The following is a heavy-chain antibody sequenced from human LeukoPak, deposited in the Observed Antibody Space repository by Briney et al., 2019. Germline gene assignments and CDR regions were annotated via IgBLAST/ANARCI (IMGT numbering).Heavy chain of an antibody. D-gene: IGHD1-14*01. CDR1: GFTLSSHL. CDR3: VRKFATGD. V-gene: IGHV3-74*01. Sequence: GGSLRLSCAASGFTLSSHLVHWVRQAQGTGLVWVSSVKSDGTATNYADSVKGRFTISRDNAKNTLYLQMNSLRVEDTAVYYCVRKFATGDWGQGTLVTVSS. CDR2: VKSDGTAT. J-gene: IGHJ4*02.